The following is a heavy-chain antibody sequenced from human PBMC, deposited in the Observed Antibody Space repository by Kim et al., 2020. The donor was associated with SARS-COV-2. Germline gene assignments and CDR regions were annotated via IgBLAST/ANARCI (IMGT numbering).Heavy chain of an antibody. CDR2: ISSSSSTI. J-gene: IGHJ6*02. CDR3: ARDRDYGRPHYYYGMDV. D-gene: IGHD4-17*01. Sequence: GGSLRLSCAASGFTFSSYSMNWVRQAPGKGLEWVSYISSSSSTIYYADSVKGRFTISRDNAKNSLYLQMNSLRDEDTAVYYCARDRDYGRPHYYYGMDVWGQGTTVTVSS. V-gene: IGHV3-48*02. CDR1: GFTFSSYS.